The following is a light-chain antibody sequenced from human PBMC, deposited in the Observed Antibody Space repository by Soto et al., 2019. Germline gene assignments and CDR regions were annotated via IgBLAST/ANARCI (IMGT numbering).Light chain of an antibody. J-gene: IGLJ1*01. CDR2: EVS. CDR3: SSYAGSNNFV. CDR1: SSDVGGYNY. Sequence: QSALTQPPSATGSPGQSVTISCTGTSSDVGGYNYVSWYQQHPGKAPKLMIYEVSKRPSGVPDRFSGSKSGNTASLTVSGLQAEDEAEYYCSSYAGSNNFVFGTGTKFTVL. V-gene: IGLV2-8*01.